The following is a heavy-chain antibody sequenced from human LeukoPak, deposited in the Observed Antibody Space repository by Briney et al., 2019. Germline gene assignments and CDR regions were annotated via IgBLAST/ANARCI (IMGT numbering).Heavy chain of an antibody. Sequence: SETLSLTCAVYGGSFSGYYCSWIRQPPGKGLEWIGEINHSGSTNYNPSLKSRVTISVDTSKNQFSLKLSSVTAADTAVYYCARGSFSGFNDHFDYWGQGTLVTVSS. CDR2: INHSGST. CDR1: GGSFSGYY. J-gene: IGHJ4*02. V-gene: IGHV4-34*01. CDR3: ARGSFSGFNDHFDY. D-gene: IGHD3-22*01.